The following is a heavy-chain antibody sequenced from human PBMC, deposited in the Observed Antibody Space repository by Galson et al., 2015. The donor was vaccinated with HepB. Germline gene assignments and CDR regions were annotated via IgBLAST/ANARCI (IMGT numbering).Heavy chain of an antibody. CDR3: ARGKDYGDYYFDY. CDR1: GFSLSNARMG. Sequence: PALVKPTQTLTLTCTVSGFSLSNARMGVSWIRQPPGKALEWLANLFSNDEKSYNTSLRSRLTIPKDTSKSQVVLTMTNMDPVDTGTYYCARGKDYGDYYFDYWGQGTLVTVSS. V-gene: IGHV2-26*01. CDR2: LFSNDEK. J-gene: IGHJ4*02. D-gene: IGHD4-17*01.